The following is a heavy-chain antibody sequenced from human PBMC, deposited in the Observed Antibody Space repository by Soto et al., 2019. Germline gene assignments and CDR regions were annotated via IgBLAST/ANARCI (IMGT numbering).Heavy chain of an antibody. J-gene: IGHJ4*02. CDR3: ASMGYYYDSSGPFDY. CDR2: IYYSGST. Sequence: SETLSLTYTVSGGSISSYYWSWIRQPPGKGLEWIGYIYYSGSTNYNPSLKSRVTISVDTSKNQFSLKLSSVTAADTAVYYCASMGYYYDSSGPFDYWGQGTLVTVSS. CDR1: GGSISSYY. D-gene: IGHD3-22*01. V-gene: IGHV4-59*01.